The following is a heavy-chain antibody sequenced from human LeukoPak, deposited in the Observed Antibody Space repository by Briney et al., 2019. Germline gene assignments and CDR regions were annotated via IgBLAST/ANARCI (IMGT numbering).Heavy chain of an antibody. CDR1: GYTFTGYY. Sequence: ASVKVSCKASGYTFTGYYMHWVRQAPGQGLEWMGWINPNSGGTNYAQKFQGRVTMTRDTSISTAYMELSRLRSDDTAVYYCARERTTVTTSSYFDYWGQGTLVTVSS. CDR3: ARERTTVTTSSYFDY. J-gene: IGHJ4*02. D-gene: IGHD4-17*01. CDR2: INPNSGGT. V-gene: IGHV1-2*02.